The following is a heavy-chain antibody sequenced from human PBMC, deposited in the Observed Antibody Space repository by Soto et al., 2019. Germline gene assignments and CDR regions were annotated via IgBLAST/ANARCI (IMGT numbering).Heavy chain of an antibody. Sequence: QVQLQESGPGLVKPSQTLSLTCTVSGASMNSGAYYWSWVRQPPGKGLEWIGSIYHNGRTYNNPSLMSRVTMSLDTSKNQFSLKLNSVSAADTAVYYCARVSATGTRWFDPWGQGTLVTVSS. CDR3: ARVSATGTRWFDP. D-gene: IGHD6-13*01. CDR2: IYHNGRT. CDR1: GASMNSGAYY. V-gene: IGHV4-31*03. J-gene: IGHJ5*02.